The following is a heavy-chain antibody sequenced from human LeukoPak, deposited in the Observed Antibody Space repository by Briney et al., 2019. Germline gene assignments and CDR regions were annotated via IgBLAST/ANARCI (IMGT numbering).Heavy chain of an antibody. CDR3: ARGYCSSTSCYNWFDP. Sequence: ASVKVSCKASGYTFTGYYMHWVRQAPGQALEWMGWINPNSGGTNYAQKFQGRVTMTRDTSISTAYMELSRLRSDDTAVYYCARGYCSSTSCYNWFDPWGQGTLVTVSS. V-gene: IGHV1-2*02. CDR1: GYTFTGYY. J-gene: IGHJ5*02. CDR2: INPNSGGT. D-gene: IGHD2-2*01.